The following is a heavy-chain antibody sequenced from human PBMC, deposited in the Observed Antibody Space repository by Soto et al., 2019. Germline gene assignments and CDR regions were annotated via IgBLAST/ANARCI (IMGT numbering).Heavy chain of an antibody. J-gene: IGHJ4*02. CDR3: ARRPDASGSYFDS. Sequence: GGSLRLSCAASGFTFSSYAMSWVRQAPGKGLEWVSAISDSGDNTYSADPVKGRFTISRDNSKNTLYLQMNSLRADDTAVYYCARRPDASGSYFDSWGQGTLVTVSS. CDR1: GFTFSSYA. CDR2: ISDSGDNT. V-gene: IGHV3-23*01. D-gene: IGHD3-10*01.